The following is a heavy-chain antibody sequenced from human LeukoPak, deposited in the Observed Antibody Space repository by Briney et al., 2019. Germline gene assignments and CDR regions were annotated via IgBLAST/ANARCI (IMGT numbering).Heavy chain of an antibody. D-gene: IGHD6-13*01. J-gene: IGHJ5*02. CDR3: ARGGATQQGNWFDP. CDR1: GGSVSSYY. CDR2: IYTSGST. Sequence: SETLSLTCTVSGGSVSSYYWSWIRQPPGKGLEWIGYIYTSGSTNYNPSLKSRVTISVDTSKNQFSLKLSSVTAADTAVYYCARGGATQQGNWFDPWGQGTLVTVSS. V-gene: IGHV4-4*09.